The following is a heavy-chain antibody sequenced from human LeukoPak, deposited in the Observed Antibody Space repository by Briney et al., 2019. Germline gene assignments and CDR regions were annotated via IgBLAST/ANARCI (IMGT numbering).Heavy chain of an antibody. CDR3: ARQPDY. CDR2: IGASGGNT. CDR1: GFIFSSYA. D-gene: IGHD1-1*01. Sequence: GGSLRLSCAASGFIFSSYAMTWVRQAPGKGLEWVSVIGASGGNTYYAASVKGRFTVSRDSSRNTLYLQMNSLRAEDTAVYYCARQPDYWGQGTLVTVSS. V-gene: IGHV3-23*01. J-gene: IGHJ4*02.